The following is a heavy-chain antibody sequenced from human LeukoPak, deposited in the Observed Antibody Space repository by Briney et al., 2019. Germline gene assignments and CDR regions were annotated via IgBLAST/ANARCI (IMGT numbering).Heavy chain of an antibody. J-gene: IGHJ6*04. CDR3: VRDRGSILTDV. CDR1: GLTIRSYW. Sequence: PGGSLRLSCAASGLTIRSYWMYWARQAPGEGLVWVSRINPDGSTTDYADSVRGRFTISRDNAKNTFYLQMNSLRAEDTAVYYCVRDRGSILTDVWGKGTTVTVSA. V-gene: IGHV3-74*01. D-gene: IGHD6-6*01. CDR2: INPDGSTT.